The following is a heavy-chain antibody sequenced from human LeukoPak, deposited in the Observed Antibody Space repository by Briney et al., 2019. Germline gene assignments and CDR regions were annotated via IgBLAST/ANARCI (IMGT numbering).Heavy chain of an antibody. V-gene: IGHV1-2*02. Sequence: ASGKVCCKASGYTFTGHYMWWVRQAPGQGLEWMGWISPNSGGTNYEQKFQGRVTMTRDTSISTAYMELSRLRSDDTAVYYCARDLYYYASGTFPDYWGQGTLVTVSS. J-gene: IGHJ4*02. CDR1: GYTFTGHY. CDR2: ISPNSGGT. CDR3: ARDLYYYASGTFPDY. D-gene: IGHD3-10*01.